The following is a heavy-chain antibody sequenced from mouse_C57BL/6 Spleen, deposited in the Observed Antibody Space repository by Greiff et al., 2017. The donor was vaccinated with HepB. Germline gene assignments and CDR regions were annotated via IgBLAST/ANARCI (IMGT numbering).Heavy chain of an antibody. CDR1: GYSITSGYY. CDR2: ISYDGSN. V-gene: IGHV3-6*01. CDR3: AREGTTMDY. Sequence: VQLKQSGPGLVKPSQSLSLTCSVTGYSITSGYYWNWIRQFPGNKLEWMGYISYDGSNNYKPSLKNRTSITRDTSKNQFFLKLNSVTTEDTATYYCAREGTTMDYWGQGTSVTVSA. J-gene: IGHJ4*01. D-gene: IGHD1-1*01.